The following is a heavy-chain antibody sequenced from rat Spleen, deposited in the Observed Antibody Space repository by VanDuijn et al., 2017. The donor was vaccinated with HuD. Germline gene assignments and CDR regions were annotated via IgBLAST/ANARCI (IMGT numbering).Heavy chain of an antibody. J-gene: IGHJ2*01. D-gene: IGHD4-3*01. Sequence: VQLKESGPGLVKPSETLSLTCTVSGFSLTSYHVSWVRQAPGKGLEWIGEINKDRNIKKYNPSLKDKFTISRDNAQTTLNLQMDKRVYEYTDIYYCGREEWGVQYWGRGVMVTVSA. V-gene: IGHV4-2*01. CDR1: GFSLTSYH. CDR2: INKDRNIK. CDR3: GREEWGVQY.